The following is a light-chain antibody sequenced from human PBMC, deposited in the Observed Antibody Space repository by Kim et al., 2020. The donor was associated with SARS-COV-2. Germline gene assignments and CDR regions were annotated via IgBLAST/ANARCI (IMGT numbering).Light chain of an antibody. CDR3: SSYTTSSTWV. CDR1: SSDVGYYNY. V-gene: IGLV2-14*03. CDR2: DVS. Sequence: PGQSFTISCTETSSDVGYYNYVSWYQHHPGKAPKLMIYDVSKRPSGVSNRFSGSKSGNTASLTISGLQTEDEADYFCSSYTTSSTWVFGGGTQLTVL. J-gene: IGLJ3*02.